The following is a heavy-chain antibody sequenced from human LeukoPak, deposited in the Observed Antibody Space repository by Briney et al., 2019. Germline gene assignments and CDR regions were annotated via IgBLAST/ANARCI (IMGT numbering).Heavy chain of an antibody. D-gene: IGHD6-13*01. V-gene: IGHV3-7*01. CDR1: GFTFSSYW. CDR2: IKQDGSEK. Sequence: NPGGSLRLSCAASGFTFSSYWMSWVRQAPGKGLEWVANIKQDGSEKYYVDSVKGRFTISRDNAKNSLYLQMNSLSAEDTAVYYCARGIAAAGSTYYYYYGMDVWGQGTTVTVSS. J-gene: IGHJ6*02. CDR3: ARGIAAAGSTYYYYYGMDV.